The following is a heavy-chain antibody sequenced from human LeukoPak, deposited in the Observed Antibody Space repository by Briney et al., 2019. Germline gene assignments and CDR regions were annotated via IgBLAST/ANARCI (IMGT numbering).Heavy chain of an antibody. D-gene: IGHD6-13*01. CDR3: AGRIATAGDY. CDR1: GGSISSSSYY. J-gene: IGHJ4*02. V-gene: IGHV4-39*01. CDR2: IYYSGST. Sequence: PSETLSLTCTVSGGSISSSSYYWGWIRQPPGKGLEWIGSIYYSGSTYYNPSLKSRVTISVDTSKNQFSLKLTSVTAADTAVYYCAGRIATAGDYWGQGTLVTVPS.